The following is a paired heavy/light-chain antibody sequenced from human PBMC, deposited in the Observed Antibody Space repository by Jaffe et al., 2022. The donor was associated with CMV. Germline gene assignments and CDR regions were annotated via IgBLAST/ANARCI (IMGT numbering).Heavy chain of an antibody. Sequence: QVQLVQSGAEVKKPGSSVKVSCKASGGTFSSYAISWVRQAPGQGLEWMGGIIPIFGTANYAQKFQGRVTITADESTSTAYMELSSLRSEDTAVYYCARGGMGVTMIVVARAFDIWGQGTMVTVSS. CDR1: GGTFSSYA. CDR3: ARGGMGVTMIVVARAFDI. CDR2: IIPIFGTA. V-gene: IGHV1-69*01. D-gene: IGHD3-22*01. J-gene: IGHJ3*02.
Light chain of an antibody. Sequence: EIVLTQSPGTLSLSPGERATLSCRASQSVSSSYLAWYQQKPGQAPRLLIYGASSRATGIPDRFSGSGSGTDFTLTISRLEPEDFAVYYCQQYGSSPTFGQGTKLEIK. V-gene: IGKV3-20*01. CDR3: QQYGSSPT. CDR2: GAS. J-gene: IGKJ2*01. CDR1: QSVSSSY.